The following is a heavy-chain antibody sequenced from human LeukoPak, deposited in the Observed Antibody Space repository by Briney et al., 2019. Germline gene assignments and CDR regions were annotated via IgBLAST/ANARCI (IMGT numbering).Heavy chain of an antibody. CDR3: ARYEASNWSGYFAP. V-gene: IGHV4-59*01. CDR1: GDSIRRFH. D-gene: IGHD6-13*01. Sequence: PSETLSLTCAVSGDSIRRFHWSWIRQPPGKGLEWIGYISNSGGSDYNPSPKRRATISVDTSKNQSSLKVNSVTAADTAVYYCARYEASNWSGYFAPWGQGTLVTVYS. CDR2: ISNSGGS. J-gene: IGHJ5*02.